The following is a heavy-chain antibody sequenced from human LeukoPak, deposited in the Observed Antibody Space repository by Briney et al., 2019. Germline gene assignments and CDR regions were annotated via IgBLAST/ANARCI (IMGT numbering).Heavy chain of an antibody. Sequence: ASVKVSCEASGYTFTGYYMHWVQQAPGQGLEWMGWINPNSGGTNYAQKFQGRVTMTRDTSISTAYMELSRLRSDDTAVYYCARDLVGAFHFDYWGQGTLVTVSS. CDR3: ARDLVGAFHFDY. J-gene: IGHJ4*02. CDR1: GYTFTGYY. CDR2: INPNSGGT. V-gene: IGHV1-2*02. D-gene: IGHD1-26*01.